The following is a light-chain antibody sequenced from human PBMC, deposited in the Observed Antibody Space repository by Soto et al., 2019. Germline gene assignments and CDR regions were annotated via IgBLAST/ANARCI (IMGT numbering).Light chain of an antibody. CDR1: SGHSSYI. J-gene: IGLJ7*01. Sequence: QSVLTQSSSASASLGSSVKLTCTLSSGHSSYIIAWHQQQPGKAPRYLMKLEGSGSYNKGSGVPDRFSGSSSGADRYLTISNLQFEDEADYYCETWDIWVFGGGTQLTVL. V-gene: IGLV4-60*02. CDR2: LEGSGSY. CDR3: ETWDIWV.